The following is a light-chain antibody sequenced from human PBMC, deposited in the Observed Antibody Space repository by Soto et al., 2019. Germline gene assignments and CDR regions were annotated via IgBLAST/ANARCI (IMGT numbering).Light chain of an antibody. Sequence: EMVLTQYPGTLSLSPGERATLSCRASQSVSNNYLAWYQQKPGQAPRLLIYGASSRATGIPDRFSGSGSGTDFTLTISRLEPEEFAVYYCQQYGSSGRTFGQGTKVGI. J-gene: IGKJ1*01. CDR1: QSVSNNY. CDR2: GAS. CDR3: QQYGSSGRT. V-gene: IGKV3-20*01.